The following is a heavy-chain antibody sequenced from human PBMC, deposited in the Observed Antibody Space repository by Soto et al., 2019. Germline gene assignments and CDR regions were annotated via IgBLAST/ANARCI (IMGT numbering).Heavy chain of an antibody. J-gene: IGHJ4*02. CDR2: ISYDGSNK. Sequence: QVQLVESGGGVVQPGRSLRLSCAASGFTFSSYGMHWVRQAPGKGLEWMAVISYDGSNKYYADSVKGRFTISRDNSKNTLYLQMNSLRPEDTAVYYCAKARGTRRHSYGYRPPPDYWGQGTLVTVSS. CDR1: GFTFSSYG. V-gene: IGHV3-30*18. D-gene: IGHD5-18*01. CDR3: AKARGTRRHSYGYRPPPDY.